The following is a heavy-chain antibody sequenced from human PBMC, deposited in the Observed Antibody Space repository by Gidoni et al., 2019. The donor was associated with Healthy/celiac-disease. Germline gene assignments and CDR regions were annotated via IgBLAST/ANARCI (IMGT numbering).Heavy chain of an antibody. CDR1: GGSISSYY. J-gene: IGHJ5*02. CDR3: ARHNPGNWFDP. V-gene: IGHV4-59*08. Sequence: QVQLQESGPGLVKPSETLWLTCTVSGGSISSYYWSWIRQPPGKGLEWIGYIYYSGNTNYNPSLNSRVTISVDTSNNQFSLKLSSVTAADTALYYCARHNPGNWFDPWGQGILVTVSS. CDR2: IYYSGNT.